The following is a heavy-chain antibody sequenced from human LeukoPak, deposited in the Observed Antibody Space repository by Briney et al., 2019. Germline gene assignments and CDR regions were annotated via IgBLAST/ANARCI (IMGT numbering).Heavy chain of an antibody. CDR3: ASNQDTPQKAGYYYYYMDV. D-gene: IGHD5-18*01. Sequence: ASVKVSCKASGYTFTSYGISWVRQAPGQGLEWMGWISAYNGNTNYAQKLQGRVTMTTDTSTSTAYMELRSLRSDDTAVYYCASNQDTPQKAGYYYYYMDVWGKGTTVTVSS. J-gene: IGHJ6*03. V-gene: IGHV1-18*01. CDR1: GYTFTSYG. CDR2: ISAYNGNT.